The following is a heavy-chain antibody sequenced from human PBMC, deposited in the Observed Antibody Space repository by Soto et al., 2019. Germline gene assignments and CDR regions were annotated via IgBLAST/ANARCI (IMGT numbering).Heavy chain of an antibody. CDR3: ARDQVGAATEYFQR. CDR1: GFTVSSNY. V-gene: IGHV3-66*01. CDR2: IYSGGST. D-gene: IGHD1-26*01. Sequence: EVQLVESGGGLVQPGGSLRLSCAASGFTVSSNYMSWVRQAPGKGLEWVSVIYSGGSTYYADSVKGRFTISRDNSKNTLYLQMNSLRAEDTAVYYCARDQVGAATEYFQRWGQGTLVTVSS. J-gene: IGHJ1*01.